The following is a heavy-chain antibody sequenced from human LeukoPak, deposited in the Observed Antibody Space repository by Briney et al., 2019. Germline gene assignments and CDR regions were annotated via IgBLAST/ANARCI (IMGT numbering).Heavy chain of an antibody. D-gene: IGHD3-22*01. Sequence: SETLSLTCTVSGGSISSYYWSWIRQPPGKGLEWIGYIYYSGSTNYNPSLKSRVTISVDTSKNQFSLKLSSVTAADTAVYYCARGGVSSGYWSWYFDLWGRGTLVTVSS. CDR2: IYYSGST. CDR1: GGSISSYY. V-gene: IGHV4-59*08. CDR3: ARGGVSSGYWSWYFDL. J-gene: IGHJ2*01.